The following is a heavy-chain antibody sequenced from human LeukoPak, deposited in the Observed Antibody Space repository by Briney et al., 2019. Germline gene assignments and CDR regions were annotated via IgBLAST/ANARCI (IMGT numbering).Heavy chain of an antibody. D-gene: IGHD6-13*01. CDR1: GFTFSNYA. CDR2: ISYDGSNK. J-gene: IGHJ4*02. CDR3: ARVLGAXAGTYYFDY. Sequence: GGSLRLSCAASGFTFSNYAMTWVRQAPGKGLEWVTLISYDGSNKYYADSVKGRFTISRDNSNNTLYLQMNSLRTEDTAVYYCARVLGAXAGTYYFDYWGQGTLVTVSS. V-gene: IGHV3-30-3*01.